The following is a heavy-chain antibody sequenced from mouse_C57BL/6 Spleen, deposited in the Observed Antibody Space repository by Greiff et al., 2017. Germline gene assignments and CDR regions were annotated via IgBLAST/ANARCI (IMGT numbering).Heavy chain of an antibody. CDR1: GFTFSDYG. CDR2: ISSGSSTI. CDR3: ARPPYYYGSAMDY. J-gene: IGHJ4*01. V-gene: IGHV5-17*01. D-gene: IGHD1-1*01. Sequence: EVQLVESGGGLVKPGGSLKLSCAASGFTFSDYGMHWVRQAPEKGLEWVAYISSGSSTIYYADTVKGRFTISRDNAKNTLFLQMTSLRSEDTAMYYCARPPYYYGSAMDYWGQGTSVTVSS.